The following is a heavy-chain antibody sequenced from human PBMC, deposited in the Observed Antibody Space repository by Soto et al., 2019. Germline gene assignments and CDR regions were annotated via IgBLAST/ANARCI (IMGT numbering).Heavy chain of an antibody. CDR2: FDPEDGET. V-gene: IGHV1-24*01. Sequence: ASVKVSCKVSGYTLTELSMHWVRQAPGKGLEWMGGFDPEDGETIYAQKFQGRVTMTEDTSTDTAYMELGSLRSEDTAVYYCATVVVVAATPWYYYGMDVWGQGTTVTVSS. D-gene: IGHD2-15*01. J-gene: IGHJ6*02. CDR1: GYTLTELS. CDR3: ATVVVVAATPWYYYGMDV.